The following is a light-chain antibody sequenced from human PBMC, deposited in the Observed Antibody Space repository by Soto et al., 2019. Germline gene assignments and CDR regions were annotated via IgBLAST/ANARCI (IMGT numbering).Light chain of an antibody. CDR1: DIGTKS. Sequence: SYELTQPPSVSVAPGETARITCGRDDIGTKSVHWYQQKPGQAPVLVISYDSDRPSGIPGRFSGSNSVNTATLIISGVEVGDEADYFCQVWDVPHGHPVVIGGGTKLTVL. V-gene: IGLV3-21*04. CDR3: QVWDVPHGHPVV. J-gene: IGLJ3*02. CDR2: YDS.